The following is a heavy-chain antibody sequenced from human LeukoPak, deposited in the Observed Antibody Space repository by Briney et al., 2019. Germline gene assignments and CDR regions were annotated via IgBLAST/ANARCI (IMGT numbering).Heavy chain of an antibody. CDR3: ARGPHRRGPLDY. Sequence: SETPSLTCAVYGGSFSGYYWSWIRQPPGKGLEWIGEINHSGSTNYNPSLKSRVTISVDTSKNQFSLKLSSVTAADTAVYYCARGPHRRGPLDYWGQGTLVTVSS. CDR1: GGSFSGYY. CDR2: INHSGST. D-gene: IGHD2-15*01. J-gene: IGHJ4*02. V-gene: IGHV4-34*01.